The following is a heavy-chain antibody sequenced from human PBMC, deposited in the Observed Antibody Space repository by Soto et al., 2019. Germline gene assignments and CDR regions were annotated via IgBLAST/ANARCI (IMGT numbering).Heavy chain of an antibody. V-gene: IGHV4-59*12. CDR3: ARSSTGYYGMDV. CDR1: GGSISSYY. Sequence: SETLSLTCTVSGGSISSYYWSWFRQPPGKGLEWIGDVYHSWTINYNPSLKRRVTISVDKSKNQLSLKMSSVTAADTAMYYCARSSTGYYGMDVWGQGTTVTVSS. CDR2: VYHSWTI. J-gene: IGHJ6*02. D-gene: IGHD4-17*01.